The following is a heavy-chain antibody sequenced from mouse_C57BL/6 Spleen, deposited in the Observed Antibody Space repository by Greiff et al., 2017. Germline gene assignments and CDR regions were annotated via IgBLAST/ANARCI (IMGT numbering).Heavy chain of an antibody. V-gene: IGHV1-62-2*01. D-gene: IGHD2-5*01. CDR2: FYPGSGSI. CDR3: ERHERGAYYSNYDAMDY. Sequence: QVQLQQSGAELVKPGASVKLSCKASGYTFTEYTIHWVKQRSGQGLEWIGWFYPGSGSIKYNEKFKDKATLTADKSSSTVYMELSSLTSADSAVSFCERHERGAYYSNYDAMDYWGQGTSVTVSS. CDR1: GYTFTEYT. J-gene: IGHJ4*01.